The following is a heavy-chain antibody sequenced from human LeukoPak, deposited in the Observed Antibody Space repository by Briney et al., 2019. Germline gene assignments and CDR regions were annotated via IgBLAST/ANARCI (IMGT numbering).Heavy chain of an antibody. D-gene: IGHD2-2*01. V-gene: IGHV3-74*01. Sequence: GGPLRLSCAASGLNFSNYWMHWVRQAPGKGLVWVSRINPDGSSTNYADSVKGRFTISRDNAKNTLYLHMNSLRAEDTAVYYCARTIVVVPAAKILGYWGQGTLVTVSS. CDR1: GLNFSNYW. CDR2: INPDGSST. J-gene: IGHJ4*02. CDR3: ARTIVVVPAAKILGY.